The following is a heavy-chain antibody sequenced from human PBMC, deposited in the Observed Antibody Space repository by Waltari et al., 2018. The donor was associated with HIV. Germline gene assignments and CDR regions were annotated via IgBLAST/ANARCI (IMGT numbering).Heavy chain of an antibody. CDR3: ANLISMTATDVFDV. Sequence: VRLEQWGAGLLKPSETLSLTCAVYGTSFTGYYWPWIRQSPGGGLQWIDEVDHRGSTHYNPSLKSRVSMSVDTFKHQFSLKLASVTAADTAVYYCANLISMTATDVFDVWGQGTLVSVSS. CDR1: GTSFTGYY. CDR2: VDHRGST. J-gene: IGHJ3*01. V-gene: IGHV4-34*01. D-gene: IGHD2-21*02.